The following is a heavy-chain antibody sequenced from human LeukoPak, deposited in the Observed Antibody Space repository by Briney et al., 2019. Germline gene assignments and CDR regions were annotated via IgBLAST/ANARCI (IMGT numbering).Heavy chain of an antibody. V-gene: IGHV1-18*01. CDR2: ISAYNGNT. J-gene: IGHJ4*02. D-gene: IGHD6-19*01. CDR1: GYTFTNYG. CDR3: ARATSSGWYVLGY. Sequence: GASVTVSFKCSGYTFTNYGISWVGQAPGQGLEGMGWISAYNGNTNYTQKLQGRVTITTDTSTSTAYMDLRSLRSEDTAVYYCARATSSGWYVLGYWGQGILVTVSS.